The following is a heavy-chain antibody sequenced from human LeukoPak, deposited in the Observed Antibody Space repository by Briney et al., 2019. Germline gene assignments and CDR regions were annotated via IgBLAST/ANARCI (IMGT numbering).Heavy chain of an antibody. J-gene: IGHJ3*02. CDR1: GYSFTSYW. V-gene: IGHV5-51*01. Sequence: GESLKISCKGSGYSFTSYWIGWVRQMPGKGLEWMGIIYPGESDTRYSPSFQGQVTISADKSISTAYLQWSSLRASDSAMYYCATNTMFRGIHAFDIWGQGTTVTVSS. CDR3: ATNTMFRGIHAFDI. D-gene: IGHD3-10*01. CDR2: IYPGESDT.